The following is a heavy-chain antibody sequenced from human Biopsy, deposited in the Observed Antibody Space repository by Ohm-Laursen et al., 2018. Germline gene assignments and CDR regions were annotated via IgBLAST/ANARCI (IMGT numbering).Heavy chain of an antibody. CDR2: IPCTGYT. V-gene: IGHV4-59*11. CDR3: ARGSNDSGGLYFPR. CDR1: GGSFTGHY. D-gene: IGHD4-23*01. Sequence: GTLSLTCTVSGGSFTGHYWSWIRQPPGKGLEWIGHIPCTGYTSYNASLKSRVTISVDTSRNHFSLRLSSLTAADTAVYYCARGSNDSGGLYFPRWGQGTLLTVSS. J-gene: IGHJ4*02.